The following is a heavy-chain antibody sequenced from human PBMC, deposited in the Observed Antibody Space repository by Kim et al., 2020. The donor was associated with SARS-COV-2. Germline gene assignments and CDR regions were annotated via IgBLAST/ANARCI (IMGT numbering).Heavy chain of an antibody. CDR1: AGSIISSSYY. Sequence: SETLSLTCHVPAGSIISSSYYRGLICQPPGKGLDWIGRIYYCGSTYYNPSLKSRVTISVDTSKNQFSLKLSSVTAADTAVYYCARGLTMIVVVIPGGWFDPSGQGTPVTVSS. V-gene: IGHV4-39*01. CDR3: ARGLTMIVVVIPGGWFDP. D-gene: IGHD3-22*01. CDR2: IYYCGST. J-gene: IGHJ5*02.